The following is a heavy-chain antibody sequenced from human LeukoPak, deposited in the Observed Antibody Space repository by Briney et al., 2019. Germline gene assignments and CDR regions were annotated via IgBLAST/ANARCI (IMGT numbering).Heavy chain of an antibody. V-gene: IGHV4-39*01. Sequence: SETLSLTCTVSGGSISSSSYYWGWIRQPPGKGLEWIGSIYYSGSTYYNPSLKSRVTISVDTSTKQFSLRLSSVTAADTAVYYCARSYCSSTRCYAAGAFDIWGDETLVTVSS. CDR3: ARSYCSSTRCYAAGAFDI. J-gene: IGHJ3*02. CDR1: GGSISSSSYY. D-gene: IGHD2-2*01. CDR2: IYYSGST.